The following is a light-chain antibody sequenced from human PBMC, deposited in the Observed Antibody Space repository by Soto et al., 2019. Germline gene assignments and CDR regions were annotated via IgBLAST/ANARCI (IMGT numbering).Light chain of an antibody. Sequence: DIVMTQSQDSLAVSLGERATINCKSSQSVLYSSNNKNYLAWYQQKPGQPPKLLIYWASTRESGVPDRFSGSGSGTDFTLTISSLQAEDVAVYYCQQYYSTPQTFGPGTKVDIK. CDR3: QQYYSTPQT. CDR1: QSVLYSSNNKNY. CDR2: WAS. V-gene: IGKV4-1*01. J-gene: IGKJ3*01.